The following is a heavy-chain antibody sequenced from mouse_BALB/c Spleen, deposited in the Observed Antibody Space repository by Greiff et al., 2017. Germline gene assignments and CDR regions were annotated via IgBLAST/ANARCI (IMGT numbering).Heavy chain of an antibody. CDR1: GYAFSSYW. V-gene: IGHV1-80*01. CDR3: ARAYGPY. J-gene: IGHJ2*01. CDR2: IYPGDGDT. Sequence: VKLMESGAELVRPGSSVKISCKASGYAFSSYWMNWVKQRPGQGLEWIGQIYPGDGDTNYNGKFKGKATLTADKSSSTAYMQLSSLTSEDSAVYFCARAYGPYWGQGTTLTVSS. D-gene: IGHD1-2*01.